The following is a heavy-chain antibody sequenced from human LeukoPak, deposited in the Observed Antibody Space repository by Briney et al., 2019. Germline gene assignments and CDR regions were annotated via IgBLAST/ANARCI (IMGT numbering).Heavy chain of an antibody. CDR1: GFTFSSCG. CDR3: VKEQGSGSYRTADY. D-gene: IGHD3-10*01. Sequence: GRSLRLSCAASGFTFSSCGMHWVRQAPGKGLGWVAVITYDGDTRYFEDSVKGRFTISRDTSKSTLYLQMNSLGAEDTAVYYCVKEQGSGSYRTADYWGQGTLVTVSS. CDR2: ITYDGDTR. V-gene: IGHV3-30*18. J-gene: IGHJ4*02.